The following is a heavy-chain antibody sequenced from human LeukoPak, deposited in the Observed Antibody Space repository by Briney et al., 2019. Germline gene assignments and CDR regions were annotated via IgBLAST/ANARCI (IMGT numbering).Heavy chain of an antibody. D-gene: IGHD6-19*01. Sequence: GASVKVSCKASGYTFTSCYIHWLRQAPGQGLEWMGIINPSGGSTTYAQKFQGRVALTTETSTSTVYMELSSLTSEDTAVYYCARALITVAGFIDYWGQGTLATVSS. J-gene: IGHJ4*02. CDR2: INPSGGST. V-gene: IGHV1-46*01. CDR3: ARALITVAGFIDY. CDR1: GYTFTSCY.